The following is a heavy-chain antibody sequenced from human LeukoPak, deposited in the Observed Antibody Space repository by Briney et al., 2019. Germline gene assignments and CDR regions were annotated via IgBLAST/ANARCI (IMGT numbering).Heavy chain of an antibody. CDR1: GGSVSSYS. J-gene: IGHJ6*03. CDR2: SNPVGLT. CDR3: ARVGYDFWSGYYTRARYYYYYYMDV. V-gene: IGHV4-34*01. D-gene: IGHD3-3*01. Sequence: PSETLPLTCGVSGGSVSSYSWSWIRQPPGQGLEWIGESNPVGLTNYNPSLKSRVTISVDTSKNQFSLKLSSVTAADTAVHYCARVGYDFWSGYYTRARYYYYYYMDVWGKGTTVTVSS.